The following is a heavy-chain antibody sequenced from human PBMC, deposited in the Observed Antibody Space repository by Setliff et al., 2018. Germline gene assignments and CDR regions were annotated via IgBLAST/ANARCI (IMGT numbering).Heavy chain of an antibody. CDR1: GFTFNTYA. V-gene: IGHV3-23*01. J-gene: IGHJ4*02. CDR3: AKDIVGYSSTWPKRDYFDY. Sequence: PGESLKISCATSGFTFNTYAMSWVRQPPGKGLEWVSTISDTAIGIYYVDSVRGRFTISRDNSKKTLHLQMNSLRAEDTAIYYCAKDIVGYSSTWPKRDYFDYWGQGTLVTVSS. CDR2: ISDTAIGI. D-gene: IGHD6-13*01.